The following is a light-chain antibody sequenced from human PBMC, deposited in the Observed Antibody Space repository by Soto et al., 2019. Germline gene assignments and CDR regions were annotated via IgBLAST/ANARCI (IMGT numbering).Light chain of an antibody. CDR2: DVG. J-gene: IGLJ2*01. Sequence: QSALTQRASVSGSPGQSITISCTGTSIDVGGYNFVSWYQQHPGKVPKVMIYDVGKRPSGVSNRFSGSKSGNTASLTISGLQVEDEADYYCSSYRSGSTRVVFGAGSKLTVL. CDR3: SSYRSGSTRVV. CDR1: SIDVGGYNF. V-gene: IGLV2-14*03.